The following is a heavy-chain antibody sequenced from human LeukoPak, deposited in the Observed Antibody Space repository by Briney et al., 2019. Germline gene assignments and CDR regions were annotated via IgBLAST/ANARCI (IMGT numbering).Heavy chain of an antibody. CDR2: ISSSGSTI. CDR1: GFTFSDFY. D-gene: IGHD2-2*01. CDR3: AKGAGSTSWTYYYMDV. Sequence: GGSLRLSCAASGFTFSDFYMSWIRQAPGKGLEWISYISSSGSTIYHADSVKGRFTISRDNAKNFLYLQMDSLRAEDTAVYYCAKGAGSTSWTYYYMDVWGKGTTVTVSS. J-gene: IGHJ6*03. V-gene: IGHV3-11*01.